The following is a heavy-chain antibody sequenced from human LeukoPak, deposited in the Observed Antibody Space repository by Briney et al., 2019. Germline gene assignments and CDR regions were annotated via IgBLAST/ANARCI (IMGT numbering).Heavy chain of an antibody. J-gene: IGHJ6*02. V-gene: IGHV4-38-2*02. CDR2: IYHSGST. D-gene: IGHD4-17*01. CDR1: GYSISSGYY. CDR3: ARDLTANYGDYYYYGMDV. Sequence: SETLSLTCTVSGYSISSGYYWGWIRKPPGKGLEWIGSIYHSGSTYYNPSLKSRVTISVDTSKNQFSLKLSSVTAADTAVYYCARDLTANYGDYYYYGMDVWGQGTTVTVSS.